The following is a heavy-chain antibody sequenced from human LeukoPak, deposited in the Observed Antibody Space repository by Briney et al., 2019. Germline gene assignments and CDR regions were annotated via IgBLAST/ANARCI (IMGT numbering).Heavy chain of an antibody. CDR2: IIPILGIA. Sequence: ASVKVSCKASGGTFSSYAISWVRQDPGQGLEWMGRIIPILGIANYAQKFQGRVTITADKSTSTAYMELSSLRSEDTAVYYCARDTAGWFGELLYIDYWGQGTLVTVSS. D-gene: IGHD3-10*01. V-gene: IGHV1-69*04. CDR1: GGTFSSYA. J-gene: IGHJ4*02. CDR3: ARDTAGWFGELLYIDY.